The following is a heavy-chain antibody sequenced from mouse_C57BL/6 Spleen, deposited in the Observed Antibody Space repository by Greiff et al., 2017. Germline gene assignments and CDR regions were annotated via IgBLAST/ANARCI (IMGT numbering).Heavy chain of an antibody. CDR1: GFTFTDYY. Sequence: EVKLMESGGGLVQPGGSLSLSCAASGFTFTDYYMSWVRQPPGKALEWLGFIRNKANGYTTEYSASVKGRFTISRDTSQSILYLQMNALGAEDSATYYCARSHWDAGDYAMDYWGQGTSVTVSS. J-gene: IGHJ4*01. CDR3: ARSHWDAGDYAMDY. CDR2: IRNKANGYTT. D-gene: IGHD4-1*01. V-gene: IGHV7-3*01.